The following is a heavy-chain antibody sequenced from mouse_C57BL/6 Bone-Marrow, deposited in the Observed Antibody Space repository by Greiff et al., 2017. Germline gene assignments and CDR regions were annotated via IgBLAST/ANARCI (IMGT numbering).Heavy chain of an antibody. J-gene: IGHJ1*03. Sequence: EVQRVESGGGLVKPGGSLKLSCAASGFTFSDYGMHWVRQAPEKGLEWVAYISSGSSTIYYTDTVKGRFTISRDNAKNTLFLQMTSLRSEDTAMYYCARRFTVGVWGTRTTVTVSS. CDR1: GFTFSDYG. V-gene: IGHV5-17*01. CDR2: ISSGSSTI. D-gene: IGHD1-1*01. CDR3: ARRFTVGV.